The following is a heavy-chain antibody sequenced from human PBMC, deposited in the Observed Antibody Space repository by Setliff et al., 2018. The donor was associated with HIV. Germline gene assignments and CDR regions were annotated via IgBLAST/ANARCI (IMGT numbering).Heavy chain of an antibody. CDR2: IYHSGST. CDR1: NYSINSGYY. J-gene: IGHJ5*02. D-gene: IGHD3-3*01. V-gene: IGHV4-38-2*01. Sequence: PSETLSLTCAVSNYSINSGYYWGWIRQPPGKGLEWIGSIYHSGSTYYNPSLKSRVTISVDTSKTQVSLRLTSVTAADTAVYYCARQSITIFGVVISGFDPWGQGTLVTVSS. CDR3: ARQSITIFGVVISGFDP.